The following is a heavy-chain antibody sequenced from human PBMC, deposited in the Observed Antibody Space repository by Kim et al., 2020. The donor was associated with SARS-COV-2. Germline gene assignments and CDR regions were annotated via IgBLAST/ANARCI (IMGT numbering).Heavy chain of an antibody. CDR1: GGSFSGYY. CDR3: ARGMLEGDGYNYVWYFDL. D-gene: IGHD5-12*01. CDR2: INHSGST. V-gene: IGHV4-34*01. Sequence: SETLSLTCAVYGGSFSGYYWSWIRQPPGKGLEWIGEINHSGSTNYNPSLKSRVTISVDTSKNQFSLKLSSVTAADTAVYYCARGMLEGDGYNYVWYFDLWGRGTLFTVSS. J-gene: IGHJ2*01.